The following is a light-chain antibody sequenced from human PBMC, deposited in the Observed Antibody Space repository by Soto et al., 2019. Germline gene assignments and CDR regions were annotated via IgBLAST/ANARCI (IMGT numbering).Light chain of an antibody. V-gene: IGKV3-11*01. CDR2: GAF. CDR3: QQRSNWPPT. CDR1: PSVTNF. Sequence: EIVLTQSPATLSLTKGERATLSCRASPSVTNFLAWYQQKPGQAPRLLIYGAFNRATGIPARFSGSGSGTDFTLTISSLEPEDFAVYYCQQRSNWPPTFAQGTKVDI. J-gene: IGKJ1*01.